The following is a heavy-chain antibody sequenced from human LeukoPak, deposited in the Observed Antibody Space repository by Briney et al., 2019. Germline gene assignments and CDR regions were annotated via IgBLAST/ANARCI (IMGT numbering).Heavy chain of an antibody. D-gene: IGHD2-8*01. CDR3: ARGQLLIAFDI. Sequence: ASVKVSCKASGGTFSSYAISWVRQAPGQGLEWMGGIIPIFGTANYAQKFQGRVTITADESTGTAYMELSSLRSEDTAVYYCARGQLLIAFDIWGQGTMVTVSS. CDR1: GGTFSSYA. V-gene: IGHV1-69*13. CDR2: IIPIFGTA. J-gene: IGHJ3*02.